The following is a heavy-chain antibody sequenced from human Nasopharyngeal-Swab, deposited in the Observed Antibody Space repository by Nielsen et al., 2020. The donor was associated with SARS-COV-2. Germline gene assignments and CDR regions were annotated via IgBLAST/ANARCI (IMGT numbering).Heavy chain of an antibody. CDR2: ISGSGDTT. Sequence: GGSLRLSCAASGFTLSIYAMTWVRQAPGKGLEWVSGISGSGDTTKYADSVKGRFTISRDNDKNTLHLQMNSLRAEDTAVYYCAKRRSNDNYGMDVWGQGTTVTVSS. CDR1: GFTLSIYA. D-gene: IGHD2-8*01. J-gene: IGHJ6*02. CDR3: AKRRSNDNYGMDV. V-gene: IGHV3-23*01.